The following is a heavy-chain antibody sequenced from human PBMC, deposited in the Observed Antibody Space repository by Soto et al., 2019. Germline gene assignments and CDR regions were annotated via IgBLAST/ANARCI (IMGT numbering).Heavy chain of an antibody. CDR1: GFTFSSYS. Sequence: GGSLRLSCAASGFTFSSYSMNWVRQAPGKGLEWVSSISSSSSYIYYADSVKGRFTISRDNAKNSLYLQMNSLRAEDTAVYYCARGSYSGSYYYYYGMDVWGQGTTVTVSS. J-gene: IGHJ6*02. CDR2: ISSSSSYI. V-gene: IGHV3-21*01. D-gene: IGHD1-26*01. CDR3: ARGSYSGSYYYYYGMDV.